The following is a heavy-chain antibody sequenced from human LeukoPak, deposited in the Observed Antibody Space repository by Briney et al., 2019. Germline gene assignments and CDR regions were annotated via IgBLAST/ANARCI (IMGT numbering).Heavy chain of an antibody. CDR2: MYYNGAT. V-gene: IGHV4-39*01. J-gene: IGHJ4*02. CDR3: ARHQYYINYIDY. D-gene: IGHD2/OR15-2a*01. Sequence: PSETLSLTCTVSGASISSSRYYWGWIRQPPGRGLEWIGSMYYNGATFYNPSLKSPVTISADTSKNQFSLKLTSVTAADTALYYCARHQYYINYIDYWGLGTLVSVSS. CDR1: GASISSSRYY.